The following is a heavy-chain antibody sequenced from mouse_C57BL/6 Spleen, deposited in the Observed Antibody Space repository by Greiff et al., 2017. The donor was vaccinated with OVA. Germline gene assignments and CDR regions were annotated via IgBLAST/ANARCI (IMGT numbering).Heavy chain of an antibody. CDR3: ASPKRISKVVGHD. J-gene: IGHJ2*01. CDR1: GYTFTSYG. CDR2: IYPRSGNT. V-gene: IGHV1-81*01. Sequence: QVQLQQSGAELARPGASVKLSCKASGYTFTSYGINWVKQRTGQGLEWIGEIYPRSGNTYYNEKFKGKATLTADKSSSTAYMQLRSLTSEDSAVYFWASPKRISKVVGHDWGKGTTVTVSS. D-gene: IGHD1-1*01.